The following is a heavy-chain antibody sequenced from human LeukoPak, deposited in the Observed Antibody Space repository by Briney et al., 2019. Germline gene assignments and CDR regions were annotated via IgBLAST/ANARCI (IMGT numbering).Heavy chain of an antibody. J-gene: IGHJ4*02. CDR1: GFTFSSYG. CDR2: IRYDGSNK. Sequence: GGSLRLSCAASGFTFSSYGMHWVRQAPGKGLEWVAFIRYDGSNKYYADSVKGRFTISRDNSKNTLYLQMNSLRAEHTAVYYCAKVLGVVVPAAMVSDYWGQGTLVTVSS. V-gene: IGHV3-30*02. D-gene: IGHD2-2*01. CDR3: AKVLGVVVPAAMVSDY.